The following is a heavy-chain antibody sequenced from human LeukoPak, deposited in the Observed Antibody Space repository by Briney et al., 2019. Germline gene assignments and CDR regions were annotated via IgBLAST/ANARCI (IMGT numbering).Heavy chain of an antibody. CDR2: IRYDGSNK. CDR3: AKGLVDYFDY. D-gene: IGHD3-16*01. V-gene: IGHV3-30*02. Sequence: GGSLRLSCVASGFTFSSYGMHWVRQAPGKGLEWVAFIRYDGSNKYYADSVKGRFTISRDNSKNTLYLQMNSLTAEATAVYYCAKGLVDYFDYWGQGTLVTVSS. CDR1: GFTFSSYG. J-gene: IGHJ4*02.